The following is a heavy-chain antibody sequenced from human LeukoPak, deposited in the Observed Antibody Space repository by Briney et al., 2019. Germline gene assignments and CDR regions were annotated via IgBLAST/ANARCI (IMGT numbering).Heavy chain of an antibody. J-gene: IGHJ4*02. CDR1: GFTFSSYW. Sequence: GGSLRLSCAASGFTFSSYWMSWVRQAPGKGLEWAANIKQDGSEKYYVDSVKGRFTISRDNAKNSLYLQMNSLRAEDTAVYYCARLGVYYDYVWGSYRYYYFDYWGQGTLVTVSS. D-gene: IGHD3-16*02. V-gene: IGHV3-7*01. CDR2: IKQDGSEK. CDR3: ARLGVYYDYVWGSYRYYYFDY.